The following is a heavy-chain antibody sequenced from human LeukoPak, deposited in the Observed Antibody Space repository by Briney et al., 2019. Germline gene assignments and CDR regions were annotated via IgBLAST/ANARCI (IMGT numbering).Heavy chain of an antibody. V-gene: IGHV4-34*01. CDR1: GGSFSGYY. CDR3: ATVPGTMITTFGGDLDYMDV. D-gene: IGHD3-16*01. J-gene: IGHJ6*03. CDR2: INHSGST. Sequence: SETLSLTCAVYGGSFSGYYWSWIRQPPGKGLEWIGEINHSGSTNHNPSLKSRVTISVDTSKNQFSLKLSSVTAADTAVYYCATVPGTMITTFGGDLDYMDVWGKGTTVTVSS.